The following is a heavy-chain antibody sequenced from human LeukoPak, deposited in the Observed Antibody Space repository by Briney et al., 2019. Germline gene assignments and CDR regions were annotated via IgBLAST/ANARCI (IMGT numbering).Heavy chain of an antibody. CDR2: TFYTGST. D-gene: IGHD3-9*01. J-gene: IGHJ4*02. CDR3: ARLSKGRYFDYIFDY. CDR1: GGSVSNSLNY. Sequence: PSETLSLTCTVSGGSVSNSLNYWGWIRQPPGKGLEWIGNTFYTGSTCSNPTLKSRVTMSVDTSKNQFSLKLSSVTAADTAVYYCARLSKGRYFDYIFDYWGQGTLLTVSS. V-gene: IGHV4-39*01.